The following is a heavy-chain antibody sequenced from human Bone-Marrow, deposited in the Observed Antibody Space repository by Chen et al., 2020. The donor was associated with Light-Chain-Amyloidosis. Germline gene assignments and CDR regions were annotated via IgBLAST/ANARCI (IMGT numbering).Heavy chain of an antibody. J-gene: IGHJ3*02. Sequence: EVQLVESGGGLVKPGGSLRLSCAASGFTFSSYSMNWVRQTPGKGLVWVSSITTSSNYIYYADSVKCRFTISRDNAKNSLYLQMNSLRAEDTAMYYCVRHLGAWDDRDAFDIWGQGTMVTVSS. CDR1: GFTFSSYS. V-gene: IGHV3-21*01. CDR2: ITTSSNYI. CDR3: VRHLGAWDDRDAFDI. D-gene: IGHD1-1*01.